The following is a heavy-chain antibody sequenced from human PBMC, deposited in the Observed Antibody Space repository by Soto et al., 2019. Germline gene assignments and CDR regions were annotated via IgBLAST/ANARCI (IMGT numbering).Heavy chain of an antibody. CDR1: GFTFTSSA. J-gene: IGHJ6*02. V-gene: IGHV1-58*01. Sequence: SVKVSCKASGFTFTSSAVQWVRQALGQRLEWIGWIDVGSGNTNYAQKFQERVTITRDMSTSTAYMELSSLRSEDTAVYYCAADPHHGITFGVAPFGMDVWGQGTTVTVSS. D-gene: IGHD3-16*01. CDR3: AADPHHGITFGVAPFGMDV. CDR2: IDVGSGNT.